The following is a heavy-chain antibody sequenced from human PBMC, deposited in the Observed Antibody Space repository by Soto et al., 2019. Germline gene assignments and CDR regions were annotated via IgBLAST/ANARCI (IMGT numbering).Heavy chain of an antibody. J-gene: IGHJ3*02. CDR3: VREEYYYDSSGYYPQRSDAFDI. V-gene: IGHV1-69*12. CDR2: IIPIFGTA. D-gene: IGHD3-22*01. CDR1: GGTFSSYA. Sequence: QVQLVQSGAEVKKPGSSVKVSCKASGGTFSSYAISWVRQAPGQGLEWMGGIIPIFGTANYAQKFQGRVTITADESTSTAYMELSSLRSEDTAVYYCVREEYYYDSSGYYPQRSDAFDIWGQGTMVTVSS.